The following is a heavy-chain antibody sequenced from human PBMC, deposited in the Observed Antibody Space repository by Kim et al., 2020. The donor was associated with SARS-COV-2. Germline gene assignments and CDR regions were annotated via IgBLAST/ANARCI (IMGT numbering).Heavy chain of an antibody. CDR2: ISAYNGNT. CDR3: ARGGYSGYDFCWFDP. D-gene: IGHD5-12*01. V-gene: IGHV1-18*04. CDR1: GYTFTSYG. Sequence: ASVKVSCKASGYTFTSYGISWVRQAPGQGLEWMGWISAYNGNTNYAQKLQGRVTMTTDTSTSTAYMELRSLRSDDTAVYYCARGGYSGYDFCWFDPWGQGTLVTVSS. J-gene: IGHJ5*02.